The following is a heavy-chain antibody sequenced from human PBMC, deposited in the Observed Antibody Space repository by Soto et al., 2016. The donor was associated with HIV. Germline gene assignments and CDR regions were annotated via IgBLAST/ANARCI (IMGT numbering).Heavy chain of an antibody. Sequence: EVQLVESGGGLVQPGGSLRLSCAASGFTFSSYSMNWVRQAPGKGLEWVSYISSSSSTIYYADSVKGRFTISRDNAKNSLYLQMNSLRAEDTAVYYCAKFTNENCGGDCYSRYYYYYYMDVWGKGTTVTVSS. CDR3: AKFTNENCGGDCYSRYYYYYYMDV. V-gene: IGHV3-48*01. CDR1: GFTFSSYS. J-gene: IGHJ6*03. CDR2: ISSSSSTI. D-gene: IGHD2-21*01.